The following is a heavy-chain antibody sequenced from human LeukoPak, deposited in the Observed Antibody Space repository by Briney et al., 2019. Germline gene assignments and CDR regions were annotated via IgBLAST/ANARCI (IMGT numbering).Heavy chain of an antibody. V-gene: IGHV4-30-2*01. Sequence: SETLSLTCAVSGVSISSGGYSWSWIRQPPGKGLEWIGYIYHSGSTYYNPSLKSRVTISVDRSKNQFSLKLSSVTAADTAVYYCARDVDTAMAFDYWGQGTLVTVSS. CDR3: ARDVDTAMAFDY. J-gene: IGHJ4*02. CDR1: GVSISSGGYS. D-gene: IGHD5-18*01. CDR2: IYHSGST.